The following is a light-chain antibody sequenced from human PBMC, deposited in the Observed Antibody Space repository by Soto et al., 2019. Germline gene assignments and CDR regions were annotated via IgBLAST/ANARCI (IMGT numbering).Light chain of an antibody. CDR2: GNS. CDR1: SSNIGAGYD. V-gene: IGLV1-40*01. CDR3: QSYDSSLSGYV. Sequence: QSVLTQPPSVSGAPGQRVTISCTGSSSNIGAGYDVHWYQQLPGTAPKLLIYGNSNRPSGVPDRFSGSKSGTPASLAITGLQAEDEADYYCQSYDSSLSGYVFGPGTKVTVL. J-gene: IGLJ1*01.